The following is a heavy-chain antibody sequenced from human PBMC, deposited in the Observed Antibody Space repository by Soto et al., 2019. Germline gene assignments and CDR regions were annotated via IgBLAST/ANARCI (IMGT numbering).Heavy chain of an antibody. CDR3: AEDTVGGYSFWSGYYSDGLDV. V-gene: IGHV3-23*01. CDR1: GFTFDSYA. J-gene: IGHJ3*01. CDR2: ISGSADGT. D-gene: IGHD3-3*01. Sequence: EVKLLESGGGLAQPGGSLRLSCVGSGFTFDSYAISWVRQAPGGRLQWIAAISGSADGTDYAHSVRGRFTISRDNAKKTVHLQMDSLRVEDTAVYFCAEDTVGGYSFWSGYYSDGLDVWGQGTLVSVS.